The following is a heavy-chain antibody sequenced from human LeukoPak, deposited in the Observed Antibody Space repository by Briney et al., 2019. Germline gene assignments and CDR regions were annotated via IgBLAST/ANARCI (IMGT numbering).Heavy chain of an antibody. D-gene: IGHD3-10*01. CDR2: IYTSGTS. J-gene: IGHJ6*03. CDR1: GASIGLYY. Sequence: SETLSLTCTVSGASIGLYYWSWIRQPAGKGLEWIGRIYTSGTSNYSPSLKSRVTMSLDLSKNQLSLKLNSVTAADTAVYYCARGYGADGYFGSGSYYLYYYYYMDVWGKGTTVTVSS. CDR3: ARGYGADGYFGSGSYYLYYYYYMDV. V-gene: IGHV4-4*07.